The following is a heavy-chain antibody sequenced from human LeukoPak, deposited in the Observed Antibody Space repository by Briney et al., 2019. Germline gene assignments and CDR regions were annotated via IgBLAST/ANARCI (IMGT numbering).Heavy chain of an antibody. Sequence: SETLSLTCAVYGGSFSGYYWSWIRQHPGKGLEWIGYIYYSGSTYYNPSLKSRVTISVDTSKNQFSLKLSSVTAADTAVYYCARGLIDSSGYYPDAFDIWGQGTMVTVSS. D-gene: IGHD3-22*01. CDR2: IYYSGST. V-gene: IGHV4-31*11. J-gene: IGHJ3*02. CDR3: ARGLIDSSGYYPDAFDI. CDR1: GGSFSGYY.